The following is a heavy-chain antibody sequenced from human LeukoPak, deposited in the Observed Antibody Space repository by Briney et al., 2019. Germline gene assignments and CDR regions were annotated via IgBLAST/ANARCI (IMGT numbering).Heavy chain of an antibody. J-gene: IGHJ4*02. CDR1: GYTFTSYA. V-gene: IGHV1-3*01. CDR3: QYYDSSGYFSY. Sequence: ASVKVSCKASGYTFTSYAMHWVRQAPGQRLEWMGWINAGNGNTKYSQKFQGRVTMTTDTSTSTAYMELRSLRSDDTAVYYCQYYDSSGYFSYWGQGTLVTVSS. D-gene: IGHD3-22*01. CDR2: INAGNGNT.